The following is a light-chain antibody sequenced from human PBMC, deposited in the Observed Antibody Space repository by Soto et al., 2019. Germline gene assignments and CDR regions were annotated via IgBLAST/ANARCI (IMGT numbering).Light chain of an antibody. J-gene: IGKJ5*01. CDR1: ESVSKW. V-gene: IGKV1-5*01. CDR3: QQLKSYPIT. CDR2: DAS. Sequence: DIQMTQSPFFLSACDPDKVTMTCRATESVSKWLAWYQEKPGNPPRPLIYDASTLESGVPSRFSGSGSGTEFTLTISSLQADDFAIYYCQQLKSYPITFCQGTRLEIK.